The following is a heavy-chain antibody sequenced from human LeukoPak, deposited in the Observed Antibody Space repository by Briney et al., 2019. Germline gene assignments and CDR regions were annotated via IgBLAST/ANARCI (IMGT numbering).Heavy chain of an antibody. CDR1: GFTFSSYW. Sequence: PGGSLRLSCAGSGFTFSSYWMHWVRQAPGKGLVWVSRISTDASSTTYADSVKGRFTISRDNAKNTLYLQMNSLRAEDTAVYYCARGLSGYASSLGYWGQGTLVTVSA. CDR3: ARGLSGYASSLGY. D-gene: IGHD6-6*01. V-gene: IGHV3-74*01. CDR2: ISTDASST. J-gene: IGHJ4*02.